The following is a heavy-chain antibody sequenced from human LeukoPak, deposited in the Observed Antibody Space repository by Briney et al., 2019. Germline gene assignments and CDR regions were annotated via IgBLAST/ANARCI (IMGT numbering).Heavy chain of an antibody. V-gene: IGHV1-69*05. CDR2: IIPIFGTA. CDR3: ARERESEEYSSGPGD. D-gene: IGHD6-19*01. Sequence: IIPIFGTANYTQKFQGRVTITTDESTSTAYMELSSLRSEDTAVYYCARERESEEYSSGPGDWGQGTLVTVSS. J-gene: IGHJ4*02.